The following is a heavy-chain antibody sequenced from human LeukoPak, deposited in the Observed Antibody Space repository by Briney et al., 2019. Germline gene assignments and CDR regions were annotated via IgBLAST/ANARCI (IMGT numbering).Heavy chain of an antibody. Sequence: ASVKVSCKASGGTFSSYAISWVRQAPGQGLEWMGGIIPIFGTANYAQKFQGRVTITADKSTSTVYMELSSLRSEDTAVYYCARVFVSRYCSGTSCDGGTSWFDPWGQGTLVTVSS. CDR1: GGTFSSYA. J-gene: IGHJ5*02. CDR3: ARVFVSRYCSGTSCDGGTSWFDP. V-gene: IGHV1-69*06. CDR2: IIPIFGTA. D-gene: IGHD2-2*01.